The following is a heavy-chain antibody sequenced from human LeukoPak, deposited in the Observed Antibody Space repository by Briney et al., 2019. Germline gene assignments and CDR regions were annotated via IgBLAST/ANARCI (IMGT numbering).Heavy chain of an antibody. J-gene: IGHJ4*02. CDR3: AREVDSYGYAGTDY. CDR2: IYYSGST. V-gene: IGHV4-39*07. D-gene: IGHD5-18*01. Sequence: SETLSLTCTVSGGSISSSSYYWGWIRQPPGKGLEWIGSIYYSGSTYYNPSLKSRVTISVDTSKNQFSLKLSSVTAADTAVYYCAREVDSYGYAGTDYWGQGTLVTVSS. CDR1: GGSISSSSYY.